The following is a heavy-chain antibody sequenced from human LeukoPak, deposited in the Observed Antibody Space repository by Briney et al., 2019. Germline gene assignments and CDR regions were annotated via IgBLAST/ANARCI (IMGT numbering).Heavy chain of an antibody. J-gene: IGHJ4*02. D-gene: IGHD5-12*01. Sequence: GGSLRLSCAASGFSFRSYSMNAVRQAPGKGLEWVSAISDDGDDGYYVDSVKGRFTISRDNAKNSLYLQMKSLRAEDTASYYCATFSGYATYWGQGILVTVSS. CDR2: ISDDGDDG. CDR3: ATFSGYATY. CDR1: GFSFRSYS. V-gene: IGHV3-21*01.